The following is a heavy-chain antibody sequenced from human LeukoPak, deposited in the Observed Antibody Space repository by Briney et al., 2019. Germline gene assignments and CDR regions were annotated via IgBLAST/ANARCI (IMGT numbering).Heavy chain of an antibody. J-gene: IGHJ5*02. CDR3: ARLRGYCSGGSCSGGWFDP. CDR1: GGSFSGYY. V-gene: IGHV4-34*01. CDR2: INHSGST. Sequence: PSETLSLTCAVYGGSFSGYYWSGIRQTPGKGLEWIGEINHSGSTNYNPSLKSRVTISVDTSKNKFSLKLSSVTAADTAVYYCARLRGYCSGGSCSGGWFDPWGQGTLVTVSS. D-gene: IGHD2-15*01.